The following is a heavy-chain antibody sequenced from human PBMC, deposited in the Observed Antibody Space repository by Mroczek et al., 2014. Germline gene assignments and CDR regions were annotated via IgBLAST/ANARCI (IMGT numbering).Heavy chain of an antibody. V-gene: IGHV3-30-3*01. CDR3: ARELGYCSSTSCQPPKYYYYGMDV. Sequence: SGEGVVRAWRSLRLSCAASGFTFSSYAMHWVRQAPGKGLEWVAVISYDGSNKYYADSVKGRFTISRDNSKNTLYLQMNSLRAEDTAVYYCARELGYCSSTSCQPPKYYYYGMDVWGQGTTVTVSS. CDR2: ISYDGSNK. J-gene: IGHJ6*02. CDR1: GFTFSSYA. D-gene: IGHD2-2*01.